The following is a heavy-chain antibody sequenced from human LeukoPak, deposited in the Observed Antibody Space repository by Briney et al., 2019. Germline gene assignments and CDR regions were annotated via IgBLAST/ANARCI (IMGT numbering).Heavy chain of an antibody. CDR2: IYYSGST. Sequence: SETLSLTCTVSGGSISSYYWSWIRQPPGKGLEWIGYIYYSGSTNYNPSLKSRVTISVDTSKNQFSLKLSSVTAADTAVYYCARGGPMYYYDSSDYYSPYFDYWGQGTLVTVSS. D-gene: IGHD3-22*01. V-gene: IGHV4-59*01. CDR1: GGSISSYY. J-gene: IGHJ4*02. CDR3: ARGGPMYYYDSSDYYSPYFDY.